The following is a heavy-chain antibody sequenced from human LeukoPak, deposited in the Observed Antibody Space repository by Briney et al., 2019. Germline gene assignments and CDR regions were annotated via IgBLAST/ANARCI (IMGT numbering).Heavy chain of an antibody. D-gene: IGHD3-10*01. CDR2: ISAYNGNT. CDR3: ARAESSYYCGSGVDY. V-gene: IGHV1-18*01. Sequence: ASVKVSCKASGYTFTSYGISWVRQAPGQGLEWMGWISAYNGNTNYAQKLQGRVTMTTDTSTSTAYMELRSLRSDDTAVYYCARAESSYYCGSGVDYWGQGTLVTVSS. J-gene: IGHJ4*02. CDR1: GYTFTSYG.